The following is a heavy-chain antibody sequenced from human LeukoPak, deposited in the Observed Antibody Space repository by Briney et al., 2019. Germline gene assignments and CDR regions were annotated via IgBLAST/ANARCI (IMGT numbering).Heavy chain of an antibody. V-gene: IGHV3-30*03. Sequence: PGGSLRLSCAASAFTFISDGSESGRQAPGKGLERGAVISYEGSNKYDADPGKGRVTSSRDKSRNTVDVQMNSLRAEDTVVYYCAALSYYDSSGYYRGDFDYWGQGTLVTVSS. CDR1: AFTFISDG. CDR3: AALSYYDSSGYYRGDFDY. J-gene: IGHJ4*02. D-gene: IGHD3-22*01. CDR2: ISYEGSNK.